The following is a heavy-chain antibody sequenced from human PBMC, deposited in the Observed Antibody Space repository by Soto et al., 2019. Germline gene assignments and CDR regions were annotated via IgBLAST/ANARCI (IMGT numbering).Heavy chain of an antibody. V-gene: IGHV4-4*07. CDR1: GGMIRHYY. CDR2: IHASEGT. J-gene: IGHJ4*02. Sequence: SEKLCHTTTGSGGMIRHYYWTVCRQPAGKGMEWIGRIHASEGTSYSPSLESRVTMSVDTSKNQLSLKLTSVSAVDTAIYYCARYRVLPATHFHFSGQGPLLIV. D-gene: IGHD2-15*01. CDR3: ARYRVLPATHFHF.